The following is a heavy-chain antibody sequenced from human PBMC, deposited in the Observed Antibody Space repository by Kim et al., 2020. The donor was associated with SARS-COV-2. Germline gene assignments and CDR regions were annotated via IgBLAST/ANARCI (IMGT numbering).Heavy chain of an antibody. V-gene: IGHV6-1*01. Sequence: DYAVSVKSRITINPDTSKNQFSLQLNSVTPEDTTVYYCAREGGSGWSFDYWGQGTLVTVSS. CDR3: AREGGSGWSFDY. D-gene: IGHD6-19*01. J-gene: IGHJ4*02.